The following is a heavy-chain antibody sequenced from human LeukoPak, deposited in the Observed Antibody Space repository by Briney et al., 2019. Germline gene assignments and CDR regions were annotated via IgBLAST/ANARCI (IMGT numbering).Heavy chain of an antibody. Sequence: GGSLRLSCAASGFAVSSRYVSWGRQAPGKGLEWISIIYNDGRTYYTESVKGRFTISRDDSENTLDLQMSSLRVEDTAVYYCARDSYPNCWGQGTLVNVSS. CDR1: GFAVSSRY. CDR3: ARDSYPNC. J-gene: IGHJ4*01. V-gene: IGHV3-66*01. D-gene: IGHD3-16*02. CDR2: IYNDGRT.